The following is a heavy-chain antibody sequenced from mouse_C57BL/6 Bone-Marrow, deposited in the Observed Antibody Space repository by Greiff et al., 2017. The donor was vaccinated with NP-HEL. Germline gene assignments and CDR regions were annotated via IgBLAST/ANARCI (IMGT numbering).Heavy chain of an antibody. D-gene: IGHD3-3*01. CDR3: ARWDSKGCAY. CDR1: GYTFTSYG. V-gene: IGHV1-81*01. CDR2: IYPRSGNT. J-gene: IGHJ3*01. Sequence: VQLQQSGAELARPGASVKLSCKASGYTFTSYGISWVKQRTGQGLEWIGEIYPRSGNTYYNEKFKGKATLTADKSSSTAYMELRSLTSEDSAVYFCARWDSKGCAYWGQGTLVTVSA.